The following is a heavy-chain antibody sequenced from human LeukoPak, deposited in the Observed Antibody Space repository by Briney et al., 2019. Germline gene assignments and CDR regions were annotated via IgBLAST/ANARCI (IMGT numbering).Heavy chain of an antibody. V-gene: IGHV4-39*07. D-gene: IGHD3-3*01. CDR1: GGSIRSSYYY. CDR3: AREVRFGVVIRYFDY. CDR2: IYYSGST. Sequence: SETLSLTCTVSGGSIRSSYYYWGWIRQPPGKGLEWIGSIYYSGSTYYNPSLKSRVTISVDTSKNQFSLKLSSVTAADTAVYYCAREVRFGVVIRYFDYWGQGTLVTVSS. J-gene: IGHJ4*02.